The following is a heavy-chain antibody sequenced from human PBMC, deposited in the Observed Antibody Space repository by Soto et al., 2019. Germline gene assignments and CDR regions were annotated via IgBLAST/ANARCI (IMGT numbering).Heavy chain of an antibody. CDR3: TTDPCPRGDCYPLDY. CDR1: GFTFSNAW. Sequence: EVQLVESGGGLVKPGGSLRLSCAASGFTFSNAWMSWVRQAPGKGLEWVGRIKSKTDGGTTDYAAPVKGRFTISRDDSKNTLYLQMNSLKTEDTAVYYCTTDPCPRGDCYPLDYWGQGTLVTVSS. J-gene: IGHJ4*02. CDR2: IKSKTDGGTT. V-gene: IGHV3-15*01. D-gene: IGHD2-21*01.